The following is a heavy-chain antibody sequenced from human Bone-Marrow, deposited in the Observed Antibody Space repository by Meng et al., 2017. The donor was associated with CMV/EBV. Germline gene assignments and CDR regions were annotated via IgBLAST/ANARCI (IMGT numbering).Heavy chain of an antibody. V-gene: IGHV3-30*02. J-gene: IGHJ6*02. Sequence: GESLKISCAASGFTFSSYGMHWVRQAPGKGLEWVASIRYDESNKYYADSVRGRFTISRENSKNTLYLQMNTLRAEDTALYYCATRDRELTALSGLYYYYAMDVWGQGTSVAASS. CDR3: ATRDRELTALSGLYYYYAMDV. CDR1: GFTFSSYG. D-gene: IGHD2-15*01. CDR2: IRYDESNK.